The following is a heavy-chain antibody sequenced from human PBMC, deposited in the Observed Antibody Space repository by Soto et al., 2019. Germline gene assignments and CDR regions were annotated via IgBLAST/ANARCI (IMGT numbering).Heavy chain of an antibody. CDR2: LGGCGGNR. D-gene: IGHD4-4*01. V-gene: IGHV3-23*01. Sequence: DVQLLESGGGLVQPGGSLRLSCAASGFTFNAYAMTWVRQAPGKGLEWVSALGGCGGNRYYAGSVRGPFTISRDNSKDTEYLPMNSLRVEDTAVYDCARVASDYINSVDHWGQGILVSVSS. CDR3: ARVASDYINSVDH. CDR1: GFTFNAYA. J-gene: IGHJ4*02.